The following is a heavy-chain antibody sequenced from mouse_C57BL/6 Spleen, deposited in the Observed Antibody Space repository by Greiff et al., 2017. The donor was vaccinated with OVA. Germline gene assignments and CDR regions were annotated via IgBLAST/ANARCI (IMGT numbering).Heavy chain of an antibody. CDR3: TRDSNYSYFDY. D-gene: IGHD2-5*01. J-gene: IGHJ2*01. CDR2: IDPNCGGT. V-gene: IGHV1-72*01. Sequence: VQLQQPGAELVKPGASVKLSCTASGYTFPSYWMHWVKQRPGRGLEWIGRIDPNCGGTKYNEKFKSQATLTVDTPTSTDYMPLSSLTYEDSADYYSTRDSNYSYFDYWGQGTTLTVSS. CDR1: GYTFPSYW.